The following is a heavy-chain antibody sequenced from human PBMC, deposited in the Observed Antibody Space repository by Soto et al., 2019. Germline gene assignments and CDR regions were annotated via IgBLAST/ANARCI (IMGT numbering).Heavy chain of an antibody. J-gene: IGHJ4*02. V-gene: IGHV3-23*01. CDR1: GFTFKTYD. CDR3: AKARATYDSSGFYFRPLDS. CDR2: IGSGGART. D-gene: IGHD3-22*01. Sequence: EVQRLVSGGDLVQPGGSLRLSCAASGFTFKTYDMSWVRQAAGKGRECGSVIGSGGARTYYTDSVKGRFTISRDNSKITLLLQMDSLRAEDTAVYYCAKARATYDSSGFYFRPLDSWGQGTLVTVSS.